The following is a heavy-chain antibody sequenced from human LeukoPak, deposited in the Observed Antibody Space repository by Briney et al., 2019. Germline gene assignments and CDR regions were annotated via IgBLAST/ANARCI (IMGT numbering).Heavy chain of an antibody. CDR3: AKDTGPAAGITADY. J-gene: IGHJ4*02. D-gene: IGHD6-13*01. CDR2: IRGSDDST. Sequence: GGSLRLSCAASGFTFDDYGMSWVRQAPGKGLEWVSTIRGSDDSTYYADSVKGRFTISRDNSKNTLYLQMNSLRAEDTAIYYCAKDTGPAAGITADYWGQGTLVTVSS. CDR1: GFTFDDYG. V-gene: IGHV3-23*01.